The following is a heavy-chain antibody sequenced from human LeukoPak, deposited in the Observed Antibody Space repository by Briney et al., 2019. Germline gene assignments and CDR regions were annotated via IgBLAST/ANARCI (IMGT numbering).Heavy chain of an antibody. CDR3: ARDRLLYSNYLDY. J-gene: IGHJ4*02. V-gene: IGHV1-18*01. D-gene: IGHD4-11*01. CDR2: ISPYNHNT. CDR1: GYTFSSTSHG. Sequence: GASVKVSCQASGYTFSSTSHGISWVRQAPGQGLEWMGWISPYNHNTAYAQNLQGRVTMTTDSSTSTAYMELRSLRSDDTAVYYCARDRLLYSNYLDYWGQGTLVTVSS.